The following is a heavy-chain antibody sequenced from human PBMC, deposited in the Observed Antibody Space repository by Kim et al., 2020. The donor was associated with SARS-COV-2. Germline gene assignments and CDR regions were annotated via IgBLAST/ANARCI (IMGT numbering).Heavy chain of an antibody. CDR1: GFTFSNYA. Sequence: GGSLRLSCAASGFTFSNYAMSWVRQAPGKGLEWVSSFSDKTYYADSVKGRFTISRDNSKNTLYLQMNSLRAEDTAIYYCAKRSTAFDHWGQGTLVTVSS. V-gene: IGHV3-23*01. CDR2: FSDKT. CDR3: AKRSTAFDH. D-gene: IGHD4-17*01. J-gene: IGHJ4*02.